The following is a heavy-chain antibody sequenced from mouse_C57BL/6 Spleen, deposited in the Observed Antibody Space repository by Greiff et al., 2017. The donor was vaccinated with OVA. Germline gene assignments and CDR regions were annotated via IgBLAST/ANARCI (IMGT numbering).Heavy chain of an antibody. D-gene: IGHD1-1*01. Sequence: EVHLVESGGGLVKPGGSLKLSCAASGFTFSDYGMHWVRQAPEKGLEWVAYISSGSSTIYYADTVKGRFTISRDNAKNTRFLQMTRLRSEDTAMYYCARARNYGSSYYFDYWGQGTTRTVSS. J-gene: IGHJ2*01. V-gene: IGHV5-17*01. CDR1: GFTFSDYG. CDR3: ARARNYGSSYYFDY. CDR2: ISSGSSTI.